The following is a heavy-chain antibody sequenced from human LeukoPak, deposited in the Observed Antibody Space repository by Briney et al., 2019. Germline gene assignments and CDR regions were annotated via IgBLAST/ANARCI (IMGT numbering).Heavy chain of an antibody. CDR3: ARDNTVTTSLGWSDP. CDR1: GGSISSGSYY. CDR2: INTSGSI. Sequence: SQTLSLTCTVSGGSISSGSYYWSWIRQSAGKGLEWIGRINTSGSINYNPSLKSRVTISVDTSKNQFSLKVSSVTAADTAVYYCARDNTVTTSLGWSDPWGQGTLVTVSS. D-gene: IGHD4-11*01. J-gene: IGHJ5*02. V-gene: IGHV4-61*02.